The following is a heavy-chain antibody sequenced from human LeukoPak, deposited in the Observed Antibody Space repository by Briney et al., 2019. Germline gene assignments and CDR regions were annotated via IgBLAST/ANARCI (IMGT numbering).Heavy chain of an antibody. J-gene: IGHJ4*02. CDR2: INPSGGST. CDR3: ATSMIVVVNSDY. CDR1: GYTFTSYY. V-gene: IGHV1-46*01. Sequence: GASVKVSCKASGYTFTSYYMHWVRQAPGQGLEWMGIINPSGGSTSYAQKFQGRVTMTRDTSTCTVYMELSSLRSEDTAVYYCATSMIVVVNSDYWGQGTLVTVSS. D-gene: IGHD3-22*01.